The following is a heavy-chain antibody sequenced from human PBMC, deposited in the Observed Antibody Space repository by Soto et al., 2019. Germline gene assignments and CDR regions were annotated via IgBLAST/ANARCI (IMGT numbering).Heavy chain of an antibody. CDR2: ISAYNGNT. V-gene: IGHV1-18*01. Sequence: ASVKVSCKASGYTFTSYGISWVRQAPGQGLEWMGWISAYNGNTNYAQKLQGRVTMTTDTSTSTAYMELRSLRSDDTAVYYCASGRFLEWFTPYYGMDVWGQGTTVTVSS. D-gene: IGHD3-3*01. CDR3: ASGRFLEWFTPYYGMDV. CDR1: GYTFTSYG. J-gene: IGHJ6*02.